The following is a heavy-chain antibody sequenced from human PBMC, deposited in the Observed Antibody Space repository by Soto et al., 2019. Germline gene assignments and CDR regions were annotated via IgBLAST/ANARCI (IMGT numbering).Heavy chain of an antibody. D-gene: IGHD3-3*01. CDR1: GFTFSSYW. CDR3: ARAGDKGYYDFWSGYYPPDY. V-gene: IGHV3-74*01. J-gene: IGHJ4*02. Sequence: GGSLRLSCAASGFTFSSYWMYWVRQPPGKGLVWVSRINSDESSRTYADSVKGRFTISRDNAKNMLYLQMNSLRAEDTAVYFCARAGDKGYYDFWSGYYPPDYWGQGTLVTVSS. CDR2: INSDESSR.